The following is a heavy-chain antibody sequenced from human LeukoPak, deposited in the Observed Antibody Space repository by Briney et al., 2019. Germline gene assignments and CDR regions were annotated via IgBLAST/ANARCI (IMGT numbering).Heavy chain of an antibody. CDR1: GYTFTSYD. CDR3: ARGSGSYGKYYFDY. V-gene: IGHV1-8*01. J-gene: IGHJ4*02. CDR2: MNPNSGNT. Sequence: ASVKVSCKASGYTFTSYDINWVRQATGQGLEWMGWMNPNSGNTGYAQKFQGRVTMTRNTSISTAYMELSRLRSDDTAVYYCARGSGSYGKYYFDYWGQGTLVTVSS. D-gene: IGHD3-10*01.